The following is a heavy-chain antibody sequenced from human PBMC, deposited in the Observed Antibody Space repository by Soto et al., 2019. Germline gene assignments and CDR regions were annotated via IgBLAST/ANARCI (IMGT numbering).Heavy chain of an antibody. D-gene: IGHD3-3*01. V-gene: IGHV4-34*01. J-gene: IGHJ5*02. CDR3: ARGLGYDFWSRPLRWFDP. Sequence: SETLSLTCAVYGGSFSGYYWSWIRQPPGKGLEWIGEINHSGSTNYNPSLKSRVTISVDTSKNQFSLKLSSVTAADTAVYYCARGLGYDFWSRPLRWFDPWGQGTLVTVSS. CDR2: INHSGST. CDR1: GGSFSGYY.